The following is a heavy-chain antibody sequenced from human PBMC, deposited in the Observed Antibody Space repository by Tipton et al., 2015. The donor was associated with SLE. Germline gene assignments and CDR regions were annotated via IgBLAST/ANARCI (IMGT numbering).Heavy chain of an antibody. J-gene: IGHJ4*02. CDR2: IFLSGDT. D-gene: IGHD3-16*02. CDR1: GYSIRSGYY. Sequence: TLSLTCSVSGYSIRSGYYWGWIRQTPGKGLEWIGNIFLSGDTDYNPSLKSRVTISVDTSKNQFSLKLSSVTAADTAVYYCARGLAYDYVWGSYRQYYFDYWGQGTLVTVSS. CDR3: ARGLAYDYVWGSYRQYYFDY. V-gene: IGHV4-38-2*02.